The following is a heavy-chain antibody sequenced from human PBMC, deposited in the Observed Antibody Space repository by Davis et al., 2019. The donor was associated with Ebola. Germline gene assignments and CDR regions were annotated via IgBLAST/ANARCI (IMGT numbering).Heavy chain of an antibody. CDR3: ASLIDYTAVDY. D-gene: IGHD2-2*02. CDR2: INPGDSDT. J-gene: IGHJ4*02. Sequence: PGGSLRLSCQASGYFFSDKWIGWVRQMPGKGLEWMGIINPGDSDTRYSPSFHGQVTISADKSINTAFLHWSSLKASDTAMYYCASLIDYTAVDYWGQGTLVTVSS. V-gene: IGHV5-51*01. CDR1: GYFFSDKW.